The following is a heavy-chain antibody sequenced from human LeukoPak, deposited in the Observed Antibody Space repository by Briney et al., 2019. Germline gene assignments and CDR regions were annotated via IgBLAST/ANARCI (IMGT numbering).Heavy chain of an antibody. V-gene: IGHV4-34*01. D-gene: IGHD5-18*01. CDR3: ARRRGYSYGFGY. J-gene: IGHJ4*02. CDR2: INHSGST. CDR1: GGSFSGYY. Sequence: SETLSLTRAVYGGSFSGYYWSWIRQPPGKGLEWIGEINHSGSTNYNPSLRSRVTISVDASKNRFSLKLSSVTAADTAVYYCARRRGYSYGFGYWGQGTLVTVSS.